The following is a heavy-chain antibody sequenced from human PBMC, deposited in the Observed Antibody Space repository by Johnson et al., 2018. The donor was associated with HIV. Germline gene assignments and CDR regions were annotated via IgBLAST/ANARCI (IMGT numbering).Heavy chain of an antibody. J-gene: IGHJ3*01. Sequence: EVQLVESRGVLVQPGGSLRLSCAASGFTLKDYGMHWVRQVIGKGVEWVSEIDFDGDTYYPDSVKGRFTISRDNAKNTLYLQMNSLTAEDTAVYYCATFYYDNSNYFELASFFPGPTDLWGQGTLVTVSS. CDR1: GFTLKDYG. CDR2: IDFDGDT. D-gene: IGHD3-22*01. V-gene: IGHV3-13*01. CDR3: ATFYYDNSNYFELASFFPGPTDL.